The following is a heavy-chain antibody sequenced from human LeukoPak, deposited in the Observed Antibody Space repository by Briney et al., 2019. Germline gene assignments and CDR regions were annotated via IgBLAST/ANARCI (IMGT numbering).Heavy chain of an antibody. J-gene: IGHJ4*02. CDR1: GGSFSGYY. Sequence: SETLSLTCAVYGGSFSGYYWSWIRQPPGKGLEWIGEINHSGSTNYNPSLKSRVTISVDTSKNQFSLKLSSVTAADTAVYYCARWCGGDCYEYYFDYWGQGTLVTVSS. D-gene: IGHD2-21*02. V-gene: IGHV4-34*01. CDR2: INHSGST. CDR3: ARWCGGDCYEYYFDY.